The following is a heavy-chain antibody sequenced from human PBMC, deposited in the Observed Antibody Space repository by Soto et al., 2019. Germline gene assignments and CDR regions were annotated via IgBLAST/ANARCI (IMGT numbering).Heavy chain of an antibody. D-gene: IGHD5-18*01. CDR1: GYTFTNND. CDR3: ARMESFGSLNWFDP. Sequence: QVQLVQSGAEVKKPGASVKVSCKASGYTFTNNDVTWVRQATGQGLEWMGWMNPGSGDTGYAQKFQCRVTMTRDISIATAYMELTGLTSEDTAIYYCARMESFGSLNWFDPWGQGTLVTVSS. CDR2: MNPGSGDT. V-gene: IGHV1-8*01. J-gene: IGHJ5*02.